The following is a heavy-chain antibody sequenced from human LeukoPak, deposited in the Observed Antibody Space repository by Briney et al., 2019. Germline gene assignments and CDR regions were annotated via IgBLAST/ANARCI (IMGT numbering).Heavy chain of an antibody. CDR1: RFTFSSYA. D-gene: IGHD6-19*01. J-gene: IGHJ4*02. V-gene: IGHV3-23*01. CDR3: AKGGSSGWYHLDF. Sequence: GGSLRLSCAASRFTFSSYAMSWVRQAPGKGLDWDSLISDSVGGTYYADSVKGRFTISRDNSKNTLYLQMNSLRAEDTAVYYCAKGGSSGWYHLDFWGQGTLVTVSA. CDR2: ISDSVGGT.